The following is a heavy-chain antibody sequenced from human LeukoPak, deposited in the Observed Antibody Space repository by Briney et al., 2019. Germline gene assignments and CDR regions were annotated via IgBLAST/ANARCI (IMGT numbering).Heavy chain of an antibody. CDR3: AREGGFYRPLDY. J-gene: IGHJ4*02. CDR2: VHLDGRT. D-gene: IGHD3-3*01. Sequence: PSETLSLTCDVSGGSFTSTNWWTWVRPPPGKGLEWIGEVHLDGRTNYNPSLKSRLIMSVDLPENHISLKLTSVTAPDTAVYYCAREGGFYRPLDYSGQGTLVTVSS. CDR1: GGSFTSTNW. V-gene: IGHV4-4*02.